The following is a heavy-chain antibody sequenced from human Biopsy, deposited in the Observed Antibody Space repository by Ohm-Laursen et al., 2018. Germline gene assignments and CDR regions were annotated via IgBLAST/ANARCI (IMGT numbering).Heavy chain of an antibody. CDR1: GGTFSNYG. D-gene: IGHD3-9*01. CDR2: NIPILGTG. J-gene: IGHJ1*01. CDR3: ATKLTGYFHH. Sequence: SVKVSCKVPGGTFSNYGVNWVRQAPGQGLEWLGGNIPILGTGNYAQKFQDRVTVAADTSTSTATIELRSLRSDDTAVYYCATKLTGYFHHWGQGTLVIVSS. V-gene: IGHV1-69*06.